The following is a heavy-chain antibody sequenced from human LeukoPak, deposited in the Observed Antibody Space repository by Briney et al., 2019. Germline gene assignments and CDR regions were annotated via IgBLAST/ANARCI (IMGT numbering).Heavy chain of an antibody. V-gene: IGHV4-4*07. Sequence: SETLSLTCTVSGGSISSYYWSWIRQPAGKGLEWIGRIYTSGSTNYNPSLKSRVTMSVDTSKNQFSLKLSSVTAADTAVYYCARESRENWDYWYFDLWGRGTLVTVSS. CDR3: ARESRENWDYWYFDL. CDR1: GGSISSYY. D-gene: IGHD7-27*01. J-gene: IGHJ2*01. CDR2: IYTSGST.